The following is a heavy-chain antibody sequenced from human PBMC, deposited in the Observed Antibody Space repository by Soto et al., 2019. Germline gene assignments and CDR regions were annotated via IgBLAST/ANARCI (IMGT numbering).Heavy chain of an antibody. J-gene: IGHJ5*02. CDR3: VSRSGTTPAP. CDR1: GFAFSNFD. Sequence: EVQLLESGGGLVQPGGSLRLSCAASGFAFSNFDMGWVRQAPGKGLEWVSTITSGGTTYSADSVRGRLTLSRDNSMNTLYLQMNMRRADDTALYNCVSRSGTTPAPWCEATVVTSSS. CDR2: ITSGGTT. V-gene: IGHV3-23*01. D-gene: IGHD6-6*01.